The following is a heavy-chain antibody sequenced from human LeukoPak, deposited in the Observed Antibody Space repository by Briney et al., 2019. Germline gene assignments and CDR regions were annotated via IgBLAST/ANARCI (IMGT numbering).Heavy chain of an antibody. Sequence: GESLKISCKGSGYSFTSYWIGWVRQMPGKSLEWMGIIYPGDSDTRYSPSFQGQVTISADKSISTAYLQWSSLKASDTAMYYCARHKIPYDSSYDAFDIWGQGTMVTVSS. J-gene: IGHJ3*02. V-gene: IGHV5-51*01. CDR2: IYPGDSDT. CDR3: ARHKIPYDSSYDAFDI. CDR1: GYSFTSYW. D-gene: IGHD3-22*01.